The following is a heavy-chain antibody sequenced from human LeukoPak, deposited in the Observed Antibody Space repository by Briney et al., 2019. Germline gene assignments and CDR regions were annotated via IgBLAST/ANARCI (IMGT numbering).Heavy chain of an antibody. Sequence: ASVKVSCKASGYTFTSNGISWVRQAPGQGLEWMGGIIPIFGTANYAQKFQGRVTITTDESTSTAYMELSSLRSEDTAVYYCARESRGIVLMVYAQGRGAAFDIWGQGTMVTVSS. J-gene: IGHJ3*02. V-gene: IGHV1-69*05. CDR3: ARESRGIVLMVYAQGRGAAFDI. CDR1: GYTFTSNG. CDR2: IIPIFGTA. D-gene: IGHD2-8*01.